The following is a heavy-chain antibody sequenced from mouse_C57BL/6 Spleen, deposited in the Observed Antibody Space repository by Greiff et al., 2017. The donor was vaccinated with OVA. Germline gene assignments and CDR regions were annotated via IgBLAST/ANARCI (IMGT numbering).Heavy chain of an antibody. J-gene: IGHJ4*01. Sequence: VQLQQSGAELVMPGASVKLSCKASGYTFTSYWMHWVKQRPGQGLEWIGEIDPSDSYTNYNQKFKGKSTLTVDKSSSTAYMQLSSLTSEDSAVYYCARYGYYEGNYYAMDYWGQGTSVTVSS. D-gene: IGHD2-3*01. CDR1: GYTFTSYW. V-gene: IGHV1-69*01. CDR2: IDPSDSYT. CDR3: ARYGYYEGNYYAMDY.